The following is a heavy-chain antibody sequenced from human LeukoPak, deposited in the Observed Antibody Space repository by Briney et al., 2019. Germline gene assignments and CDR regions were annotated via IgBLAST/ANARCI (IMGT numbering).Heavy chain of an antibody. D-gene: IGHD2-15*01. V-gene: IGHV1-18*01. CDR2: ISAYNGNT. Sequence: ASVKVSCKASGYTFTSYGISWVRQAPGQGLEWMGWISAYNGNTNYAQKLQGRVTMTTDTYTSTAYMELRSLRSDDTAVYYCARDGYCSGGSCSTGAFDIWGQGTMVTVSS. J-gene: IGHJ3*02. CDR3: ARDGYCSGGSCSTGAFDI. CDR1: GYTFTSYG.